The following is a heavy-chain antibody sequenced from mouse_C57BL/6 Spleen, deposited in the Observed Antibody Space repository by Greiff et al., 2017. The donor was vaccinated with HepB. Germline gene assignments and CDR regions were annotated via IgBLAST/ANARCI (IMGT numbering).Heavy chain of an antibody. CDR2: IYPGSGST. V-gene: IGHV1-55*01. Sequence: QVHVKQSGAELVKPGASVKMSCKASGYTFTSYWITWVKQRPGQGLEWIGDIYPGSGSTNYNEKFKSKATLTVDTSSSTAYMQLSSLTSEDSAVYYCAKQSSYYYGSSYGYFDVWGTGTTVTVSS. J-gene: IGHJ1*03. CDR1: GYTFTSYW. D-gene: IGHD1-1*01. CDR3: AKQSSYYYGSSYGYFDV.